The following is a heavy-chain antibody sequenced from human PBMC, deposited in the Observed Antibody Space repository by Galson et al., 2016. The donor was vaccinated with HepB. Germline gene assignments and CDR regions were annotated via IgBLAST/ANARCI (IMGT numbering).Heavy chain of an antibody. CDR3: ATGGDYDI. CDR2: IDGHDGST. Sequence: SLRLSCAASGFTFSSSSMSWVRQAPGKGLEWVSAIDGHDGSTYYADSVRGRFTISRDNSKNTLYLQINSLRAEDTAAYYCATGGDYDIWGQGTLVTVSS. D-gene: IGHD4-17*01. J-gene: IGHJ4*02. CDR1: GFTFSSSS. V-gene: IGHV3-23*01.